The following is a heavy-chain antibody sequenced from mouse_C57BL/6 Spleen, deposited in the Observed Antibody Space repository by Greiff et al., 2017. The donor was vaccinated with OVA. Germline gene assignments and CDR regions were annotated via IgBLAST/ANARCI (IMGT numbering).Heavy chain of an antibody. D-gene: IGHD2-1*01. J-gene: IGHJ1*03. V-gene: IGHV1-50*01. Sequence: QVQLQQPGAELVKPGASVKLSCKASGYTFTSYWMQWVKQRPGQGLEWIGEIDPSDSYTNYNQKFKGQATLTVDTSSSTAYMQLSSLTSEDSAVYYCARTIYYGKWYFDVWGTGTTVTVSS. CDR1: GYTFTSYW. CDR2: IDPSDSYT. CDR3: ARTIYYGKWYFDV.